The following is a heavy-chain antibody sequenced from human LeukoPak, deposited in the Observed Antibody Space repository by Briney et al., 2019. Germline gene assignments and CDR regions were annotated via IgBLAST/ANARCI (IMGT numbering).Heavy chain of an antibody. D-gene: IGHD4-23*01. CDR2: IIPIFGTA. CDR3: ARGGKIGVFSDYGSNYY. Sequence: SVKVSCKASGGTFSSYAISWVRQAPGQGLEWMGRIIPIFGTANYAQKFQGRVTITTDESTSTAYMELSSLRSEDTAVYYCARGGKIGVFSDYGSNYYWGQGTLVTVSS. CDR1: GGTFSSYA. J-gene: IGHJ4*02. V-gene: IGHV1-69*05.